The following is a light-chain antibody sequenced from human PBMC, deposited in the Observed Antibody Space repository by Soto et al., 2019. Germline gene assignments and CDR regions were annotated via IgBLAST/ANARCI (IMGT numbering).Light chain of an antibody. V-gene: IGKV3-15*01. Sequence: MTQSPATLSVSPGERATLYCRASQSVSSNLAWFQQKPGQAPRLLIYGASTRATGIPARFSGSGSGAEFTLTISSLQSEDFAVYYCQQYNNWRTFGQGTKVDIK. CDR1: QSVSSN. J-gene: IGKJ1*01. CDR3: QQYNNWRT. CDR2: GAS.